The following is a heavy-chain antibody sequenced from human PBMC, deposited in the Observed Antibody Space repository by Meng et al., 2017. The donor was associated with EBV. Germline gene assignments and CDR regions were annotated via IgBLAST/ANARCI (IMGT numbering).Heavy chain of an antibody. CDR3: ASESGRGFTPDY. V-gene: IGHV1-69*01. Sequence: QGQLQHSGAEVKKPGSSVKVSCRTSGGTFRSDAVSWVRQAPGQGLEWMGGLIPMSGAPHYAQKFQDRVTIIADESTSTHSMELNNLRFEDTAMYYCASESGRGFTPDYWGQGTLVTVSS. D-gene: IGHD3-10*01. CDR1: GGTFRSDA. J-gene: IGHJ4*02. CDR2: LIPMSGAP.